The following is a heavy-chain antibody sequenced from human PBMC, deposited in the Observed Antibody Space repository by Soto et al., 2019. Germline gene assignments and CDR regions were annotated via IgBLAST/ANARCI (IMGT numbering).Heavy chain of an antibody. Sequence: ASVKISCKASGYTFTSYYMHWVRQAPGQGLAWMGIINPSGGSTSYAQKFQGRVSMTRDTSTSTVYMELSSLRSEDTAVYYCARDRDYGDYFEYWGEGTLVTVCS. V-gene: IGHV1-46*01. CDR3: ARDRDYGDYFEY. J-gene: IGHJ4*02. CDR1: GYTFTSYY. CDR2: INPSGGST. D-gene: IGHD4-17*01.